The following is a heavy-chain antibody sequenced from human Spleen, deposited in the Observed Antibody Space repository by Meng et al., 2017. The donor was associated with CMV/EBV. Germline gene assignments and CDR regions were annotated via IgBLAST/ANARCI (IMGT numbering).Heavy chain of an antibody. Sequence: GESLKISCAASGFTFSSYERNWVRQAPGKGLEWVSYISSGANTNYYADSVKGRFTIPRNNAKNSLYLQTDSLRAEDTAVYYCARVTPLLRSTESYLDFCGQGTLVTVSS. CDR3: ARVTPLLRSTESYLDF. V-gene: IGHV3-48*03. J-gene: IGHJ4*02. CDR1: GFTFSSYE. D-gene: IGHD2-2*01. CDR2: ISSGANTN.